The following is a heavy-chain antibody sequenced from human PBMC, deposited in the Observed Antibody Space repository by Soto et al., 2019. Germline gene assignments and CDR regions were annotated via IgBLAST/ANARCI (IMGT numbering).Heavy chain of an antibody. CDR2: IYPGDSDT. CDR1: GYSFTSYW. CDR3: ARLLDAPIAAAGTGDY. D-gene: IGHD6-13*01. Sequence: GESLKISCKGSGYSFTSYWIGWVRQMPGKGLEWMGIIYPGDSDTRYSPSFQGQVTISADKSISTAYLQWSSLKASDTAMYYCARLLDAPIAAAGTGDYWGQGNRVTVAS. J-gene: IGHJ4*02. V-gene: IGHV5-51*01.